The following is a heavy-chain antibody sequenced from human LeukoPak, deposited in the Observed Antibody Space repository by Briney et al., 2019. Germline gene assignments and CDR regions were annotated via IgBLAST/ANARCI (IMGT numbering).Heavy chain of an antibody. J-gene: IGHJ4*02. Sequence: PGGSLRLSCAASGFTFSSYSMNWVRQAPGKGLEWVSYINSNSSTIYYADSVKGRFTISRDNAENSLYLQMNSLRAEDTAVYYCGNTAGYKVYWGQGSLVTVSS. CDR1: GFTFSSYS. D-gene: IGHD1-14*01. CDR3: GNTAGYKVY. V-gene: IGHV3-48*01. CDR2: INSNSSTI.